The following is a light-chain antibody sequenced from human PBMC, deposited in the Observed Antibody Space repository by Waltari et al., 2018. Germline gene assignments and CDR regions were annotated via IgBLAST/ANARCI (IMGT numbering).Light chain of an antibody. J-gene: IGKJ3*01. CDR2: AAS. CDR1: HDIKNS. V-gene: IGKV1-NL1*01. CDR3: QQYFDTPFT. Sequence: DIQVTQSPSSLSASVGDRVTMTCRASHDIKNSVVWYQQKPGKAPQLLLYAASRLQSGVPARFRGSGSETDYTLTINSLQPEDFAAYYCQQYFDTPFTFGPGTKVDIK.